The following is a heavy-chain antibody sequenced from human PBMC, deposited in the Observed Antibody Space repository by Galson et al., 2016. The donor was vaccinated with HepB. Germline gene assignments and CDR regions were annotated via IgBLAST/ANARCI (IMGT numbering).Heavy chain of an antibody. J-gene: IGHJ3*02. Sequence: SLRLSCAASGFTFSSYAIHWVRQAPGKGLEYLSEITGNEGITYYADSVKGRFTNSRDNSRNTLYLQMSSLTTEDTAVYYCVKDQGGTWGAFDIWGQGTLVTVSS. D-gene: IGHD3-16*01. V-gene: IGHV3-64D*06. CDR1: GFTFSSYA. CDR3: VKDQGGTWGAFDI. CDR2: ITGNEGIT.